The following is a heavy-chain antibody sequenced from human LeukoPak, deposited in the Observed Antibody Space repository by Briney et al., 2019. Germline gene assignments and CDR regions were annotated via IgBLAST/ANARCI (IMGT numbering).Heavy chain of an antibody. J-gene: IGHJ4*02. D-gene: IGHD1-7*01. Sequence: GGSLSLSCAASGFTFGIYWMSWVRQAPRKGLEWVANINQGGSETYYVDSVSGRFTISRDNAENSLYLQLNSLRVEDTAVYYCARAGQAGTVDYWGQGTLVTVSS. CDR2: INQGGSET. CDR3: ARAGQAGTVDY. CDR1: GFTFGIYW. V-gene: IGHV3-7*01.